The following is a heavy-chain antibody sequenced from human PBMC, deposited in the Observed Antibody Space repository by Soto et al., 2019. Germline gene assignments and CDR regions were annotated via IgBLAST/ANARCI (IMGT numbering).Heavy chain of an antibody. D-gene: IGHD6-6*01. Sequence: QVQLVQSGAEVKKPGASVKVSCKASGCTFTSYFMNWVRQAPGQGLEWLGVINPSGGSTTYAQKFQGRVTMTRDTSTSTVYMEMSSLSSEDTAVYYCARGGTSYSGSSRNDYWGPGTLVIVSS. CDR2: INPSGGST. J-gene: IGHJ4*02. CDR1: GCTFTSYF. V-gene: IGHV1-46*01. CDR3: ARGGTSYSGSSRNDY.